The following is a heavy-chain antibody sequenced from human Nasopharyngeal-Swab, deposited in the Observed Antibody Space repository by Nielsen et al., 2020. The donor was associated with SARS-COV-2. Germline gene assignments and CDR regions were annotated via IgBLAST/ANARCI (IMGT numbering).Heavy chain of an antibody. D-gene: IGHD3-22*01. Sequence: GGSLRLSCAASGFTFSSSPMHWVRQAPGKGSEWVAVISPDGSGQAYGDSVKGRFTISRDNSRNTLSLQMDSLRVDDTALYYCAREIHSSGRAGVFNSWGQGTLVTVSS. J-gene: IGHJ5*02. CDR3: AREIHSSGRAGVFNS. V-gene: IGHV3-30*04. CDR2: ISPDGSGQ. CDR1: GFTFSSSP.